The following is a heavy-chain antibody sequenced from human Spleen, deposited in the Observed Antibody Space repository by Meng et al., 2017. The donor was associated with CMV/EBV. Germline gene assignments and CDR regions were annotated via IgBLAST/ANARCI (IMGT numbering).Heavy chain of an antibody. V-gene: IGHV3-30*02. CDR1: GFTFSSYD. CDR3: ARDFPMQWLADWFDY. J-gene: IGHJ4*02. D-gene: IGHD6-19*01. CDR2: IRYDGSLK. Sequence: GESLKISCAASGFTFSSYDMHWVRQAPGKGLEWVAFIRYDGSLKYYADSVRGRFAISRDNAKNSLYLQMNSLRAEDTAVYYCARDFPMQWLADWFDYWGQGTLVTVSS.